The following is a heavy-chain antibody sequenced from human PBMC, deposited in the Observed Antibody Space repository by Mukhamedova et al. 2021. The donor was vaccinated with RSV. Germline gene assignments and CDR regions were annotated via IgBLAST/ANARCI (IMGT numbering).Heavy chain of an antibody. V-gene: IGHV4-39*01. CDR2: IYYSGST. Sequence: GKGLEWIGSIYYSGSTYYNPSLKSRVTISVDTSKNQFSLKLSSVTAADTAVYYYARSYKIARANYYDSSGYWPTFDYWGLGTLVT. CDR3: ARSYKIARANYYDSSGYWPTFDY. J-gene: IGHJ4*02. D-gene: IGHD3-22*01.